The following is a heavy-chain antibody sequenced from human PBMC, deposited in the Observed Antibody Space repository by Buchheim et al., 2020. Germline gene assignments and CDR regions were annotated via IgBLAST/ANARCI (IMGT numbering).Heavy chain of an antibody. CDR3: ARAPTPYSSSWYDYYYGMDV. D-gene: IGHD6-13*01. CDR1: GFSFSTYS. J-gene: IGHJ6*02. Sequence: EVELVESGGGLVQPGGSLRLSCAVSGFSFSTYSMDWVRQAPGKGLEWLAYISDTSSTIYYGDSVKGRLTVSRDNAKNELYLQMNSLRVEDTAVYYCARAPTPYSSSWYDYYYGMDVWGQGTT. V-gene: IGHV3-48*04. CDR2: ISDTSSTI.